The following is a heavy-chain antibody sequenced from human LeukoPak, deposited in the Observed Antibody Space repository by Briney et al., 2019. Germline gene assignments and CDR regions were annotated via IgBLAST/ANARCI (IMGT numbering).Heavy chain of an antibody. CDR2: IRSKAYGGTT. J-gene: IGHJ4*02. CDR3: TRPSSMATIHYFDY. Sequence: GGSLRLSCTASGFTFGDYAMSWVRQAPGKGLEWVGFIRSKAYGGTTEYAASVKGRFTITRDDSKSIAYLQMNSLKTEDTAVYYCTRPSSMATIHYFDYWGQGTLVTVSS. V-gene: IGHV3-49*04. CDR1: GFTFGDYA. D-gene: IGHD5-12*01.